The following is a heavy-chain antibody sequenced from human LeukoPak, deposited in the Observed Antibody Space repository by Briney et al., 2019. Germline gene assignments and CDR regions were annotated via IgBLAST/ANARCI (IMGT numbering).Heavy chain of an antibody. Sequence: PSETLSLTCTVSGGSISSGSYYWSWIRQPAGTGLEWIGRIYTSGSTNYNPSLKSRVTISVDTSKNQFSLKLSSVTAADTAVYYCARSRSGYDSSGYYPRYYYYMDVWGKGTTVTISS. CDR3: ARSRSGYDSSGYYPRYYYYMDV. J-gene: IGHJ6*03. CDR1: GGSISSGSYY. D-gene: IGHD3-22*01. V-gene: IGHV4-61*02. CDR2: IYTSGST.